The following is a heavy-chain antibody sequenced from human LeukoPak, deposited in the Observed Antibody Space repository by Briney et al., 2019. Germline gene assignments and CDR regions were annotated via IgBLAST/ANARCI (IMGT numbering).Heavy chain of an antibody. Sequence: GGSLRLSCAASGFTFSTYWMQWVRQAPGEGLEWVSRGSSDGSTTTYADSVKGRFTISRDNGKNTLYLQMNSLRAEDTAVYYCARDADGPGSLIDYWGQGTLVTVSS. J-gene: IGHJ4*02. D-gene: IGHD1-14*01. CDR2: GSSDGSTT. CDR3: ARDADGPGSLIDY. CDR1: GFTFSTYW. V-gene: IGHV3-74*01.